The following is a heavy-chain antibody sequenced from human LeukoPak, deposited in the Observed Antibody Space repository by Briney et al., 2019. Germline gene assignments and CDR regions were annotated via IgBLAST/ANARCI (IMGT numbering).Heavy chain of an antibody. D-gene: IGHD5-18*01. V-gene: IGHV3-74*01. CDR3: ARTKHGYSYGNDY. CDR1: GNYW. J-gene: IGHJ4*02. Sequence: GGSLRLSCAASGNYWMHWVRQAPGKGLVWVSHINSDGSWTGYADSVKGRFTISEDNAKNTVYLQMNNLRAEDTAVYYCARTKHGYSYGNDYWGQGTLVTVSS. CDR2: INSDGSWT.